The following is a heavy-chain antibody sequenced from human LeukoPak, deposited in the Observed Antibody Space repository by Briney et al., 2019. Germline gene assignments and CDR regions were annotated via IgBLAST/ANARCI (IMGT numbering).Heavy chain of an antibody. CDR1: GFTVSNNY. J-gene: IGHJ6*02. Sequence: GGSLRLSCAASGFTVSNNYMNWARQAPGKGLEWVASINHNGNVNYYVDSVKGRFTISRDNAKNSLYLQMSNLRAEDTAVYFCARGGGLDVWGQGATVTVS. V-gene: IGHV3-7*03. D-gene: IGHD3-16*01. CDR2: INHNGNVN. CDR3: ARGGGLDV.